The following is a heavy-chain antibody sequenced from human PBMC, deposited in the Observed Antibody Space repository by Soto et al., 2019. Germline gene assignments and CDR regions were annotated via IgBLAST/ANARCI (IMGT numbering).Heavy chain of an antibody. D-gene: IGHD3-22*01. CDR2: FDPEDGET. V-gene: IGHV1-24*01. Sequence: ASVKVSCKVSGYTLTELSMHWVRQAPGKGLEWMGGFDPEDGETIYAQKFQGRVTMTEDTSTDTAYMELSSLRSEDTAVYYCATLLRITMIVVVTPDYGMDVWGQGITVTVSS. CDR1: GYTLTELS. J-gene: IGHJ6*02. CDR3: ATLLRITMIVVVTPDYGMDV.